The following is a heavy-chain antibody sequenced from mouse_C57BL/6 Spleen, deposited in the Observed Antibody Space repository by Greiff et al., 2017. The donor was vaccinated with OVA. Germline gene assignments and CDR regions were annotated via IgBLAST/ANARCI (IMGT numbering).Heavy chain of an antibody. Sequence: VKLQESGAELVRPGASVTLSCKASGYTFTDYEMHWVKQTPVHGLEWIGAIDPETGGTAYNQKFKGKAILTADKSSSTAYMELRSLTSEDSAVYYCTRSTGDYFDYWGQGTTLTVSS. CDR1: GYTFTDYE. V-gene: IGHV1-15*01. CDR3: TRSTGDYFDY. J-gene: IGHJ2*01. CDR2: IDPETGGT.